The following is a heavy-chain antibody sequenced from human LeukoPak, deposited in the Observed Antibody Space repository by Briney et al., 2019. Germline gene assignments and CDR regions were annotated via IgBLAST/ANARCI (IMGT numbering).Heavy chain of an antibody. CDR3: ARLVIVVPFDY. J-gene: IGHJ4*02. CDR1: GYSISSGYY. CDR2: IYHSGST. D-gene: IGHD2-2*01. V-gene: IGHV4-38-2*01. Sequence: SETLSLTCAVSGYSISSGYYRGWIRQPPGKGLEWIGSIYHSGSTYYNPSLKSRVTISVDTSKNQFSLKLSSVTAADTAVYYCARLVIVVPFDYWGQGTLVTVSS.